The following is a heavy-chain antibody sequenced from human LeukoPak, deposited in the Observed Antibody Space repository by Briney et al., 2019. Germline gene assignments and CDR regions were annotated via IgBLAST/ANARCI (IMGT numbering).Heavy chain of an antibody. CDR3: ARGFRYNSGSFNWFDP. D-gene: IGHD3-10*01. CDR2: INHSGST. Sequence: PSETLSPTCAVYGGSFSGYYWTWIRQPPGKGLEWIGEINHSGSTNYNPSLKSRVTISIDTSKNQFSLKLSSVTAADTAVYYCARGFRYNSGSFNWFDPWGQGTLVTVSS. J-gene: IGHJ5*02. CDR1: GGSFSGYY. V-gene: IGHV4-34*01.